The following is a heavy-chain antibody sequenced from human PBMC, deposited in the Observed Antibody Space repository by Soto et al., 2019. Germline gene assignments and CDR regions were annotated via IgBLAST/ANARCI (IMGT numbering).Heavy chain of an antibody. CDR3: VRSVRGHDAFYI. D-gene: IGHD3-10*02. CDR2: INPDNDGT. CDR1: GYTFSDYY. V-gene: IGHV1-2*02. Sequence: QVQLVQSGAEVKKPGASLKVSCKTSGYTFSDYYMHWVRQAPGQGLEWMGWINPDNDGTNSAQKFQRRISMTGDTSITTAYSERSGLRYADTAIYYCVRSVRGHDAFYIWGQGTMGIVS. J-gene: IGHJ3*02.